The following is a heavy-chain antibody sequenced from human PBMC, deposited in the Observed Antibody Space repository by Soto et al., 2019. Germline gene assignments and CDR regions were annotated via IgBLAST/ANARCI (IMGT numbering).Heavy chain of an antibody. CDR1: GGSISSYY. V-gene: IGHV4-59*08. D-gene: IGHD2-15*01. J-gene: IGHJ6*03. CDR3: ARHCSGGSCYSGVGYYYYMDV. Sequence: SETLSLTCTVSGGSISSYYWSWIRQPPGKGLEWIGYIYYSGSTNYNPSLKSRVTISVDTSKNQFSLKLSSVTAADTAVYYCARHCSGGSCYSGVGYYYYMDVWGKGTTVTVSS. CDR2: IYYSGST.